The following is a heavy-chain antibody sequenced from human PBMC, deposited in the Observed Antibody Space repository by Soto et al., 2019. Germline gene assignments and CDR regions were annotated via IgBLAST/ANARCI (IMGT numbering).Heavy chain of an antibody. CDR2: ISYDGSNK. J-gene: IGHJ3*02. D-gene: IGHD3-16*01. V-gene: IGHV3-30-3*01. CDR1: GFTFSSYA. CDR3: ARAQGGGSDGAFDI. Sequence: QVQLVESGGGVVQPGGSLRLSCAASGFTFSSYAMHWVRQAPGKGLEWVAVISYDGSNKYYADSVKGRFTISRDNSKNTLYLQMNSLRAEDTAVYYCARAQGGGSDGAFDIWGQGTMVTVSS.